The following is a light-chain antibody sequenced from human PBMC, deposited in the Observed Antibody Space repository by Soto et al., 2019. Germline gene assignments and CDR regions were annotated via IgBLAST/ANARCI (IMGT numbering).Light chain of an antibody. J-gene: IGKJ4*01. Sequence: EILMTYSPATLSVSPGERATLSCRASQSISSNFAWYQQKPGQTPRLLIYGVSTRATGIPARFSGSGSGTELTRTISSLQSEYFAVYYCQLYNSSPLLTFGGGTKVEIK. V-gene: IGKV3-15*01. CDR1: QSISSN. CDR2: GVS. CDR3: QLYNSSPLLT.